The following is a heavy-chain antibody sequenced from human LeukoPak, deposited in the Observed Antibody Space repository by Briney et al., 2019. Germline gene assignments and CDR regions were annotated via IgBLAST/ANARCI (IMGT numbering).Heavy chain of an antibody. CDR2: ISGSGTTI. CDR3: GRDFGLVGTRRSFDL. Sequence: KPGGSLRLSCAASGFTFTDCYMGWIRQAPGKGLEWLSYISGSGTTIFYADSVKGRFTISRDNAKNSVDLQMNSLRAEDTAVYYCGRDFGLVGTRRSFDLWGQGTMVTLSS. CDR1: GFTFTDCY. V-gene: IGHV3-11*01. D-gene: IGHD1-7*01. J-gene: IGHJ3*01.